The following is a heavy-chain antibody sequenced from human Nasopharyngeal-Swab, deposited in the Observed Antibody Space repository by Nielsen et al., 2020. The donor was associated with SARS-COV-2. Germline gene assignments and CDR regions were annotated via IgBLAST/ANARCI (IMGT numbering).Heavy chain of an antibody. V-gene: IGHV3-23*01. CDR3: ARGTPGYCSGGSCYSPIDY. Sequence: GESLKISCAASGFTFSSYAMSWVRQAPGKGLEWVSAISGSGGSTYYADSVKGRFTISRDNSKNTLYLQMNSLRAEDTAVYYCARGTPGYCSGGSCYSPIDYWGQGTLVTVSS. CDR1: GFTFSSYA. J-gene: IGHJ4*02. D-gene: IGHD2-15*01. CDR2: ISGSGGST.